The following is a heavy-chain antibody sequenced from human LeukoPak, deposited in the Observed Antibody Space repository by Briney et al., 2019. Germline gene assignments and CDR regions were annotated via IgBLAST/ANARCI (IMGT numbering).Heavy chain of an antibody. Sequence: ASVKVSCKASGYTFTGYYMHWVRQAPGQGLEWMGWINPNSGGTNYAQKFQGRVTMTRDTSISTAYMELSRLRSDDTAVYYCARAGALGSSSSWFDPWGQGTLVTVSS. CDR2: INPNSGGT. J-gene: IGHJ5*02. CDR1: GYTFTGYY. V-gene: IGHV1-2*02. CDR3: ARAGALGSSSSWFDP. D-gene: IGHD6-6*01.